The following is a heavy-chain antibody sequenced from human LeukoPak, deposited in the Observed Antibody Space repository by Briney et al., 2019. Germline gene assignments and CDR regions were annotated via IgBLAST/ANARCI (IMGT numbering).Heavy chain of an antibody. D-gene: IGHD2-21*01. J-gene: IGHJ6*03. CDR3: ARGSCGGDCYYYYMDV. Sequence: ASVKVSCKASGYTFTSYDINWVRQATGQGLEWMGWMNPNSGNTGYAQKFQGRVTMTRNTSISTAYMELSSLRSEDTAVYYRARGSCGGDCYYYYMDVWGKGTTVTVSS. CDR1: GYTFTSYD. CDR2: MNPNSGNT. V-gene: IGHV1-8*01.